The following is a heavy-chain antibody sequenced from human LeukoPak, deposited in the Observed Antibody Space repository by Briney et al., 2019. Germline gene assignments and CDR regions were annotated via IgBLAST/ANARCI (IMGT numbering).Heavy chain of an antibody. CDR3: ARGQGATVPKVGKNWFDP. D-gene: IGHD1-26*01. CDR1: VGSFSGYH. V-gene: IGHV4-34*01. Sequence: SETPSLTCAVYVGSFSGYHWNWIRQPPGKGPEWIGEVNESGGTNINPSLRSRVILSVDTSMNQFSLKLISVTAADTGVYYCARGQGATVPKVGKNWFDPWGHGTRVIVSP. J-gene: IGHJ5*02. CDR2: VNESGGT.